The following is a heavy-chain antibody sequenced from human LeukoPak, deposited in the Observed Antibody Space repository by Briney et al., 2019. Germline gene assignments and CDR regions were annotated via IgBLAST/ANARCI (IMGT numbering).Heavy chain of an antibody. D-gene: IGHD2-8*02. CDR3: AKDDGIRVDDRYLGY. CDR2: IKQDGSEK. Sequence: PGGSLRLSCAASGFTFSSYWMSWVRQAPGKGLEWVANIKQDGSEKYYVGSVKGRFTISRDNAKNSLYLQMNSLRAENTAVYYCAKDDGIRVDDRYLGYWGQGTLVTVSS. CDR1: GFTFSSYW. J-gene: IGHJ4*02. V-gene: IGHV3-7*01.